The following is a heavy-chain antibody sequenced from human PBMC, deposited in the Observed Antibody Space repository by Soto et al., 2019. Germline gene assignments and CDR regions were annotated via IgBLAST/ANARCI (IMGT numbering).Heavy chain of an antibody. D-gene: IGHD2-2*01. V-gene: IGHV3-23*01. CDR3: AKDIVVVPAASRGAFDI. CDR1: GFTFSSYA. Sequence: EVQLLESGGGLVQPGGSLRLSCAASGFTFSSYAMSWVRQAPGKGLEWVSAISGSGGSTYYADSVKGRFTISRDNSKNTLYLQMNSLRAEDTVVYYCAKDIVVVPAASRGAFDIWGQGTMVTVSS. J-gene: IGHJ3*02. CDR2: ISGSGGST.